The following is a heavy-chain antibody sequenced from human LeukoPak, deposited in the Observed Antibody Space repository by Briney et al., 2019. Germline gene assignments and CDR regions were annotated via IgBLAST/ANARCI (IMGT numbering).Heavy chain of an antibody. CDR3: AKAGESGYSGYAFPAIYYGIDV. Sequence: RSGGSLRLSCAASGLTFSSQAMGWVRQAPGKGLEWVSAIANSGGNTYYADSVKGRFTSSRDNSKNTLYLQMNSLRAEDTAVYYCAKAGESGYSGYAFPAIYYGIDVWGQGTTVTVYS. CDR2: IANSGGNT. V-gene: IGHV3-23*01. CDR1: GLTFSSQA. J-gene: IGHJ6*02. D-gene: IGHD5-12*01.